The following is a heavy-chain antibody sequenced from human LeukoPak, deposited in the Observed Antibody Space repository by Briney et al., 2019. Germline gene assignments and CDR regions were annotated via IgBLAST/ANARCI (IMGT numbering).Heavy chain of an antibody. CDR2: ITRSSSSI. Sequence: PGGSLRLSCVASGFSFSTYSMSWVRQSPGKGLEWVSAITRSSSSIYYSDSVQGRFTISRGNVKRSVYLQMDSLRAEDTGVYYCTSELYFSDGSGLWGPGTRVIVSS. V-gene: IGHV3-21*01. CDR1: GFSFSTYS. CDR3: TSELYFSDGSGL. J-gene: IGHJ3*01. D-gene: IGHD3-22*01.